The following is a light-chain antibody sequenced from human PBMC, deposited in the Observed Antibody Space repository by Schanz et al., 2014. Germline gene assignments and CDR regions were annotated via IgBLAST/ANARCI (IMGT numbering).Light chain of an antibody. CDR1: SSDVGAYNY. CDR3: CSYAGSNNWV. CDR2: DVT. J-gene: IGLJ3*02. Sequence: QSALTQPASVSGSPGQSVTISCSGTSSDVGAYNYVSWYQHHPGKAPKLMISDVTNRPSGVSDRFSGSKSGNTASLTISGLQAEDEADYYCCSYAGSNNWVFGGGTKLTVL. V-gene: IGLV2-14*03.